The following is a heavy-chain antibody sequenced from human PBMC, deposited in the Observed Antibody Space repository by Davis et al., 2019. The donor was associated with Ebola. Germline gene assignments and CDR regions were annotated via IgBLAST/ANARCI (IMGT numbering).Heavy chain of an antibody. CDR1: GGTFSSYA. D-gene: IGHD6-13*01. CDR3: ARGRYSSSWQINYYGMDV. J-gene: IGHJ6*02. Sequence: SVKVSCKASGGTFSSYAISWVRQAPGQGLEWMGGIIPIFGTANYAQKFQGRVTITADESTSTAYMELSSLRSEDTAVYYCARGRYSSSWQINYYGMDVWGQGTTVTVSS. CDR2: IIPIFGTA. V-gene: IGHV1-69*13.